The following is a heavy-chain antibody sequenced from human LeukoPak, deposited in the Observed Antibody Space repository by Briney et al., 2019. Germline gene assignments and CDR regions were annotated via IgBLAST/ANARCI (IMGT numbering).Heavy chain of an antibody. V-gene: IGHV3-48*01. Sequence: GGSLRLSCAASGFTFSTYGMNWVRQAPGKGLEWVSYISSSSGTIYYADSVRGRFTISRDNSKNTLYLQMNSLRTEDAAVYYCAKLSHLAPSDYWGQGTLVTVSS. CDR3: AKLSHLAPSDY. J-gene: IGHJ4*02. CDR2: ISSSSGTI. CDR1: GFTFSTYG.